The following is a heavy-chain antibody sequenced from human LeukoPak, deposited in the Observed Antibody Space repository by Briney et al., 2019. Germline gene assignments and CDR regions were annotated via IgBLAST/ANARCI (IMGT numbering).Heavy chain of an antibody. V-gene: IGHV3-48*01. J-gene: IGHJ3*02. Sequence: GGSLRLSCAASGFTFSSYSMNWVRQAPGKGLEWVSYISSSSSTIYYADSVKSRFTISRDNAKNSLYLQMNSLRAEDTAVYYCARENTAYDAFDIWGQGTMVTVSS. CDR2: ISSSSSTI. CDR3: ARENTAYDAFDI. D-gene: IGHD2/OR15-2a*01. CDR1: GFTFSSYS.